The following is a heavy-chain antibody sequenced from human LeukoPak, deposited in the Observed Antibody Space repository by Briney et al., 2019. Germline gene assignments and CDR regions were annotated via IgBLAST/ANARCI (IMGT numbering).Heavy chain of an antibody. V-gene: IGHV4-4*09. D-gene: IGHD1-1*01. J-gene: IGHJ4*02. CDR2: IFLGETT. Sequence: SETLSLTCTVSGGSISSYYWNWIRQPPGQGLEWIASIFLGETTYYKPSLKSRLTISVDTSKNQLSLKLSSVTAADTAVYYCASNWSDFDYWGRGTLVTVSS. CDR3: ASNWSDFDY. CDR1: GGSISSYY.